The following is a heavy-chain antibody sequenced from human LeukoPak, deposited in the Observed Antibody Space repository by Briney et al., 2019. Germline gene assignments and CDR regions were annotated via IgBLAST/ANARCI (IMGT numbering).Heavy chain of an antibody. V-gene: IGHV1-2*02. CDR1: GYTFTDYY. J-gene: IGHJ3*02. CDR3: ARASALRYFDWLRGPSNAFDI. Sequence: ASVKVSCKASGYTFTDYYIHWVRQAPGQGLQWMGWINPSGDGRKYAQMFEGRVTMTWDTSISTAYMELSRLRSDDTAVYYCARASALRYFDWLRGPSNAFDIWGQGTMVTVSS. D-gene: IGHD3-9*01. CDR2: INPSGDGR.